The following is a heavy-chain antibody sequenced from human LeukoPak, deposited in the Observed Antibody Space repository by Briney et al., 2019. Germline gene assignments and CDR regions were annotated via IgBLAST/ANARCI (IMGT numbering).Heavy chain of an antibody. Sequence: TSETLSLTCTVPGGSISSCYWSWIRQPPGKGLEWIGYIYYSGSTNYNPSLKSRVTISVDTSKNQFSLKLSSVTAADTAVYYCARRGVRASYYFDYWGQGTLVTVSS. V-gene: IGHV4-59*08. CDR2: IYYSGST. CDR3: ARRGVRASYYFDY. J-gene: IGHJ4*02. D-gene: IGHD3-10*01. CDR1: GGSISSCY.